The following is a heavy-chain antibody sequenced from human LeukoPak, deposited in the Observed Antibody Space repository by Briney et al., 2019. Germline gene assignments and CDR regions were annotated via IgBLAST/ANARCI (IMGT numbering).Heavy chain of an antibody. CDR3: ARAAHSSSWGYDY. D-gene: IGHD6-13*01. CDR1: GYSISSGYY. CDR2: IHHSGST. V-gene: IGHV4-38-2*02. Sequence: SETLSLTCIVSGYSISSGYYWGWIRQPPGKGLEWIGNIHHSGSTYYNPSLKSRVTISVDTSKNQFSLKLSSVTAADTAVYYCARAAHSSSWGYDYWGQGTLVTVSS. J-gene: IGHJ4*02.